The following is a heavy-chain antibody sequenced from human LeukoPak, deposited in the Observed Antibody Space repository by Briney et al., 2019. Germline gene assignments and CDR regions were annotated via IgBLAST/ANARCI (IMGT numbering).Heavy chain of an antibody. CDR1: GGSISSGGYY. CDR3: ARKGPEHLPTYFDH. J-gene: IGHJ4*02. V-gene: IGHV4-30-2*01. CDR2: ISHSGST. Sequence: SETLSLTCTVSGGSISSGGYYWSWIRQPPGKGLECIGYISHSGSTNYNPSLSGRVAISLDKSRNHFTLMVTAVTAADTAFYYCARKGPEHLPTYFDHWGRGILVTVSS. D-gene: IGHD2-21*01.